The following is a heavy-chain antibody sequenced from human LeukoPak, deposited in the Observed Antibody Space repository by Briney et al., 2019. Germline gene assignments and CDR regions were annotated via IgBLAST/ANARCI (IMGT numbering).Heavy chain of an antibody. CDR2: ISAYNGNT. V-gene: IGHV1-18*03. CDR1: GYTFTSYG. D-gene: IGHD2-2*01. CDR3: ARVEALGDQLPHY. J-gene: IGHJ4*02. Sequence: ASVKVSCKASGYTFTSYGISWVRQAPGQGLEWMGWISAYNGNTNYAQKLQGRVTMTTDTSTSTAYMELSSLRSEDMAVYYCARVEALGDQLPHYWGQGTLVTVSS.